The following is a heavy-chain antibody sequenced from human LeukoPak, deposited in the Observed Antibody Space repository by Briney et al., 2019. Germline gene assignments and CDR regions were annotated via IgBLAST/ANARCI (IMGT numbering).Heavy chain of an antibody. CDR3: ARAGSSGPYCTIGSCYGMDV. CDR2: GHCNGRS. Sequence: PSQTLSLTCTVSGVSINNPNYCWSWVRQPPGKGLEWVGYGHCNGRSYYNPSLRSRLTMTVDTSSNQFSLELSSVTAADTAVYYCARAGSSGPYCTIGSCYGMDVWGQGTTVTVSS. V-gene: IGHV4-30-4*08. J-gene: IGHJ6*02. CDR1: GVSINNPNYC. D-gene: IGHD2-8*01.